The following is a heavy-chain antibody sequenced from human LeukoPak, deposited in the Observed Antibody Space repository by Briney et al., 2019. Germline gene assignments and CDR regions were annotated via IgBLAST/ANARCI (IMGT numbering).Heavy chain of an antibody. D-gene: IGHD2-2*01. Sequence: ASVKVSCKASGYTFTSYGISWVRQAPGQGLEWMGWISAYNGNTNYAQKLQGRVTMTTDTSTSTAYMELRSLRSEDTAVYYCAREGYCSSTSCRKPLDYWGQGTLVTVSS. CDR2: ISAYNGNT. CDR1: GYTFTSYG. CDR3: AREGYCSSTSCRKPLDY. V-gene: IGHV1-18*01. J-gene: IGHJ4*02.